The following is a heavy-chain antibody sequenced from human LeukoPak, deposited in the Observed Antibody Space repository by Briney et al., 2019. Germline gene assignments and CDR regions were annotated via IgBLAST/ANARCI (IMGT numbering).Heavy chain of an antibody. Sequence: ASVKVSCKASGYTFTSYCISWVRQAPGQGLEWMGWISAYNGNTNYAQKLQGRVTMTPDTSTSTAYMELRRLRSYDTAVYYCARGDIVVVPAARGPFDYWGQGTLVTVSS. CDR2: ISAYNGNT. CDR1: GYTFTSYC. J-gene: IGHJ4*02. CDR3: ARGDIVVVPAARGPFDY. V-gene: IGHV1-18*01. D-gene: IGHD2-2*01.